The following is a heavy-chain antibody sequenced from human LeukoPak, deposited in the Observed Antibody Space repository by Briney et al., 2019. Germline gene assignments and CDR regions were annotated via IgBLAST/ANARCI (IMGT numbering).Heavy chain of an antibody. J-gene: IGHJ6*02. V-gene: IGHV3-23*01. CDR3: AKSGLPSASPIYYYYYGMDV. CDR1: GFTFGGFA. Sequence: SGGSLRFPFAASGFTFGGFARSWVGQAPGRGLNWFSVIGGGVGSTYYADSVKGRFTISRDNSKNTLYLQMNCLRAEDTAVYYCAKSGLPSASPIYYYYYGMDVWGQGTTVTVSS. CDR2: IGGGVGST. D-gene: IGHD5/OR15-5a*01.